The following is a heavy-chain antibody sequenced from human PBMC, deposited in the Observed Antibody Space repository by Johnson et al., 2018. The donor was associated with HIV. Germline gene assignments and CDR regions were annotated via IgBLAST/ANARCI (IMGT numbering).Heavy chain of an antibody. CDR1: GLTFDDYG. V-gene: IGHV3-20*04. CDR2: INWNGGST. Sequence: VQLVESGGGVVRPGGSLRLSCAASGLTFDDYGMSWVRQAPGKGLEWVSGINWNGGSTGYADSVKGRFTISRDNAKNSLYLQMNRLRAEDTAFDYCARDLYYGSWSSVSFDSRGQVTMVTGSS. J-gene: IGHJ3*02. D-gene: IGHD3-10*01. CDR3: ARDLYYGSWSSVSFDS.